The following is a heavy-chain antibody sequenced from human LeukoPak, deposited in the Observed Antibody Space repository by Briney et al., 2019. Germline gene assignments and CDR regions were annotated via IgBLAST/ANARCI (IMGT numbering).Heavy chain of an antibody. CDR1: GGSISSYY. V-gene: IGHV4-59*01. Sequence: SETLSLACTVSGGSISSYYWSWIRQPPGKGLEWIGYIYYSGSTNYNPSLKSRVTISVDTSKNQFSLKLSSVTAADTAVYYSARVATISAFDYWGQGTLVTVSS. D-gene: IGHD5-12*01. CDR2: IYYSGST. J-gene: IGHJ4*02. CDR3: ARVATISAFDY.